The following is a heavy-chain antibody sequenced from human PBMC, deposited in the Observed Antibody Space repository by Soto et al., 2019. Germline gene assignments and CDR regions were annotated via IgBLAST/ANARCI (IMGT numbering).Heavy chain of an antibody. J-gene: IGHJ6*03. CDR1: GFTVSSNY. CDR3: AALDWGHDFWSGYYMDV. CDR2: IYSGGST. V-gene: IGHV3-53*04. D-gene: IGHD3-3*01. Sequence: GGSLRLSCAASGFTVSSNYMSWVRQAPGKGLEWVSVIYSGGSTYYADSGKGRFTISRHNSKNTLYLQMNSLRAEDTAVYYCAALDWGHDFWSGYYMDVWGKGTTVTVSS.